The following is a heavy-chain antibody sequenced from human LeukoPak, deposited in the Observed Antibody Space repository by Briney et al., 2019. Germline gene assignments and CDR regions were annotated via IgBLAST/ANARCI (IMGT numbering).Heavy chain of an antibody. V-gene: IGHV3-21*01. Sequence: GGSLRLSCAASGFTFSSYSMNWVRQAPGKGLEWVSSISSSSSYIYYADSVKGRFTISRDNAKNSLYLQMNSLRAEDTAVYYCARGGSYYDILTGYYPNDYWGQGTLVTVSS. CDR2: ISSSSSYI. D-gene: IGHD3-9*01. CDR1: GFTFSSYS. J-gene: IGHJ4*02. CDR3: ARGGSYYDILTGYYPNDY.